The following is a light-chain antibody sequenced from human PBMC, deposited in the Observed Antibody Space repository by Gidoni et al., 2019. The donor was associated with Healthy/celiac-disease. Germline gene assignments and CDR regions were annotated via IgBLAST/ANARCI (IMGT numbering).Light chain of an antibody. CDR3: QQRSNWPPLYT. CDR2: DAS. Sequence: EIVLTQSPATLSLSPGETATLSSRASQSVSSNLPWYQQKPGQAPRLLIYDASNRATGIPARFSGSGSGTDFTLTISSLEPEDFAVYYCQQRSNWPPLYTFGQGTKLEIK. J-gene: IGKJ2*01. CDR1: QSVSSN. V-gene: IGKV3-11*01.